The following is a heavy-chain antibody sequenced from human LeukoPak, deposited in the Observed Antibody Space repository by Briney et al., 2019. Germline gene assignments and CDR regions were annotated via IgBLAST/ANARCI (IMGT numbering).Heavy chain of an antibody. D-gene: IGHD5-24*01. CDR3: AREGDGYNTDY. J-gene: IGHJ4*02. Sequence: ASVKVSCKASGYTFTSYYMHWVRQAPGQWLEWMGIINPSGGSTSYAQKFQGRVTMTRDMSTSTVYMELSSLRSEDTAVYYCAREGDGYNTDYWGQGTLVTVSS. CDR2: INPSGGST. V-gene: IGHV1-46*01. CDR1: GYTFTSYY.